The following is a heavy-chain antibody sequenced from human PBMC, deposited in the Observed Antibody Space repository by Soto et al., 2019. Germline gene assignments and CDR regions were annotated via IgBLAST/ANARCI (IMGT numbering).Heavy chain of an antibody. CDR2: IWYDGSNK. CDR3: AREAAEADAFDI. V-gene: IGHV3-33*01. Sequence: GGSLRLSCAASEFTFSNYGMHWVRQAPGKGLEWVAVIWYDGSNKDYADSVKGRFTISRDNSKNTLYLQMNSLRAEYTSLYYCAREAAEADAFDIWGQGTMVTVSS. D-gene: IGHD6-25*01. CDR1: EFTFSNYG. J-gene: IGHJ3*02.